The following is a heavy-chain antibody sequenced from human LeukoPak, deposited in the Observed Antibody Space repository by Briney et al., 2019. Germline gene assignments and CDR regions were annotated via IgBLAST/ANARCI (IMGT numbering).Heavy chain of an antibody. J-gene: IGHJ4*02. D-gene: IGHD3-22*01. CDR1: GGSISSSTYY. Sequence: SETLSLTCTVSGGSISSSTYYGGWIRQPPGKGLEWIGSIFYSGNTYYNPSLKSRVTISIDTSKNQFSLKLSSVTAADTAVYYCARASYDYDSSGWVPFDYWGQGTLVTVSS. CDR2: IFYSGNT. V-gene: IGHV4-39*07. CDR3: ARASYDYDSSGWVPFDY.